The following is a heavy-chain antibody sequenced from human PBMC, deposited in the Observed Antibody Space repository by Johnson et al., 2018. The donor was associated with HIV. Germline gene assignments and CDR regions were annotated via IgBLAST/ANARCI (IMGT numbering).Heavy chain of an antibody. J-gene: IGHJ3*02. CDR3: VRDLPIGPAGPNDAFDI. V-gene: IGHV3-7*03. CDR2: IKQDGSEK. CDR1: GFTFSSYW. Sequence: MHLVESGGGLVQPGGSLRLSCAASGFTFSSYWMSWVRQAPGKGLEWVANIKQDGSEKYYVDSVKGRFTISRDNAKNSLYLQMNSLRAEDTAVYYCVRDLPIGPAGPNDAFDIWGQGTMVTVSS. D-gene: IGHD2-2*01.